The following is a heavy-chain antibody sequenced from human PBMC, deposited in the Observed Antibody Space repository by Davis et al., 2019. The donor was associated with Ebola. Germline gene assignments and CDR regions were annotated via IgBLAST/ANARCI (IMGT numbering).Heavy chain of an antibody. J-gene: IGHJ6*02. D-gene: IGHD4-17*01. CDR1: GYTFTSYG. CDR3: ARGLDYGDYAPLYYYYGMDV. CDR2: ISAYNGNT. Sequence: AASVKVSCKASGYTFTSYGISWVRQAPGQGLEWMGWISAYNGNTNYAQKLQGRVTMTTDTSTSTAYMELRSLRSDDTAVYYCARGLDYGDYAPLYYYYGMDVWGQGTTVTVSS. V-gene: IGHV1-18*01.